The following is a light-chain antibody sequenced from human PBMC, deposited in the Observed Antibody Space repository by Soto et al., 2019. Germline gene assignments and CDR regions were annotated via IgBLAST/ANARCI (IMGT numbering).Light chain of an antibody. CDR1: NSDVGGYKY. J-gene: IGLJ1*01. Sequence: QSALTQPASVSGSPGQSITISCTGTNSDVGGYKYVSWYQQHPGKAPKLMIYHVSNRPSGVSTRFSGYKSGNTASLTISGLQAEDEADYYCNSYTSTSTYVFGTGTKVTVL. CDR3: NSYTSTSTYV. V-gene: IGLV2-14*03. CDR2: HVS.